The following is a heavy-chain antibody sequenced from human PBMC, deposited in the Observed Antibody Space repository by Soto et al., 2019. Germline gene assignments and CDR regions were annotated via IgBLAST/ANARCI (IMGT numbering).Heavy chain of an antibody. D-gene: IGHD4-17*01. CDR1: GFTFSSYV. CDR3: AKPPGPYGV. J-gene: IGHJ6*02. CDR2: ISGSGGST. V-gene: IGHV3-23*01. Sequence: PGGSLRLSCTASGFTFSSYVMNWVRQAPGKGLEWVSSISGSGGSTYYADSVKGRFTISRDNSKNTLYLQMNSLRAEDTAVYYCAKPPGPYGVWGQGTTVTVSS.